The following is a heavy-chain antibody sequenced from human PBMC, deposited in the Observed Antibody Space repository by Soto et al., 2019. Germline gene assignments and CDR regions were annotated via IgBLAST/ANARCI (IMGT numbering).Heavy chain of an antibody. V-gene: IGHV3-15*07. CDR1: GFIFSNTR. CDR3: TADIPNISANYGMDV. Sequence: GGSLRLSCAASGFIFSNTRINWVRQAPGKGLEWVGRIKTKIKGGTTNYAAPVKGRFTVSGDDSKNTVYLHMNSLRTEDTAVYYCTADIPNISANYGMDVWGQGTTVTVSS. D-gene: IGHD6-25*01. CDR2: IKTKIKGGTT. J-gene: IGHJ6*02.